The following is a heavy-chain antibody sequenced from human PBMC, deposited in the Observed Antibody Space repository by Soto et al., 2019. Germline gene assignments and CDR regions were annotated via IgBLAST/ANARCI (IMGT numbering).Heavy chain of an antibody. D-gene: IGHD6-19*01. J-gene: IGHJ4*02. Sequence: QVQLTESGGGLVKPGGSLRLSCAASGFTFSGLYMSWIRQAPGKGLEWVSCIDSSGVKKYYAESVMGRFTISRDNAKNSLYLQMNSLRAEDTAVYYCARDRGAVTGDYFHYWGQGTLVTVSS. CDR1: GFTFSGLY. V-gene: IGHV3-11*01. CDR2: IDSSGVKK. CDR3: ARDRGAVTGDYFHY.